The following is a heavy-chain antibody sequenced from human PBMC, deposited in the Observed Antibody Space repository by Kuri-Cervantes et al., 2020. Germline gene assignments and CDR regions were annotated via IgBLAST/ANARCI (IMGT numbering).Heavy chain of an antibody. Sequence: SLKISCAASGFGFDNYAMHWVRQAPGKGLEWVSGISWNSGSVGYADSVKGRFTISRDNAKNSLYLQINSLRAEDTAVYYCARDWVAVAGTGWFDPWCQGTLVTVSS. V-gene: IGHV3-9*01. D-gene: IGHD6-19*01. J-gene: IGHJ5*02. CDR3: ARDWVAVAGTGWFDP. CDR1: GFGFDNYA. CDR2: ISWNSGSV.